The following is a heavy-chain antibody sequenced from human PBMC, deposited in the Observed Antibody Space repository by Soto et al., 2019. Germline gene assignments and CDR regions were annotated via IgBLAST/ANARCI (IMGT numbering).Heavy chain of an antibody. CDR1: GGSINSYY. CDR2: IFYTGST. CDR3: ATVRGP. J-gene: IGHJ5*02. Sequence: SETLSLTCTVSGGSINSYYWSWIRQPPGKGLEWIGYIFYTGSTNYSPSLKSRVTISIDPSKKQVFMNLTSVTAADTAVYYCATVRGPWGQGTLVTVSS. V-gene: IGHV4-59*08. D-gene: IGHD6-6*01.